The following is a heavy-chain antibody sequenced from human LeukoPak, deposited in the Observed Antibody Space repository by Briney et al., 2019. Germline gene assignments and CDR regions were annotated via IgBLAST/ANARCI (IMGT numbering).Heavy chain of an antibody. Sequence: GGSLRLSCAASGFTVSSNYMSWVRQAPGKGLEWVSVIYSGGSTYYADSVKGRFTISRDNAKNSLYLQMNSLRAEDTAVYYCARDLGSSWLKYFDYWGQGTLVTVSS. D-gene: IGHD6-13*01. V-gene: IGHV3-53*01. J-gene: IGHJ4*02. CDR2: IYSGGST. CDR1: GFTVSSNY. CDR3: ARDLGSSWLKYFDY.